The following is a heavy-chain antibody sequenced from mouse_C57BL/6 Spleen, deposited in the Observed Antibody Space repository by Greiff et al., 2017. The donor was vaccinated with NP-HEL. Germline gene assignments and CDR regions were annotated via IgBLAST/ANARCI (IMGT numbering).Heavy chain of an antibody. J-gene: IGHJ2*01. D-gene: IGHD1-1*01. CDR3: ARPPLYGTYFDY. CDR1: GYTFTDYN. CDR2: INPNNGGT. Sequence: EVQLQQSGPELVKPGASVKMSCKASGYTFTDYNMHWVKQSHGKSLEWIGYINPNNGGTSYNQKFKGKATLTVNKSSSTAYMELRSLTSEDSAVYYCARPPLYGTYFDYWGQGTTLTVSS. V-gene: IGHV1-22*01.